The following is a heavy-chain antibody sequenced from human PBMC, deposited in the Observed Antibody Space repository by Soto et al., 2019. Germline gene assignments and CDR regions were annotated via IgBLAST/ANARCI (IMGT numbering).Heavy chain of an antibody. J-gene: IGHJ5*02. CDR1: GGSISSSSYY. Sequence: QLQLQESGPGLVKPSETLSLTCTVSGGSISSSSYYWGWIRQPPGKGLEWIGSIYYSGSTYYNPSLKSRVTISVDTSKNQFYLKLSSVTAADTAVYYCARHGGVTTVTRWFDPWGQGTLVTVSS. D-gene: IGHD4-17*01. CDR2: IYYSGST. CDR3: ARHGGVTTVTRWFDP. V-gene: IGHV4-39*01.